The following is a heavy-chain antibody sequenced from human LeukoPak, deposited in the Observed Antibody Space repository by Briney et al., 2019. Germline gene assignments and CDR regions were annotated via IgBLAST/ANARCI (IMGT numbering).Heavy chain of an antibody. J-gene: IGHJ4*02. CDR3: ARDLNWGFDY. D-gene: IGHD7-27*01. CDR1: GSIFSDYS. V-gene: IGHV3-48*02. CDR2: ISSSSI. Sequence: HAGGSLRLSCEASGSIFSDYSMNWVRQAPGKGLEWVSYISSSSIQYADSVKGRFTISRDNAKNSLSLQMNSLRDDDTAVYYCARDLNWGFDYWGQGTLVTVSS.